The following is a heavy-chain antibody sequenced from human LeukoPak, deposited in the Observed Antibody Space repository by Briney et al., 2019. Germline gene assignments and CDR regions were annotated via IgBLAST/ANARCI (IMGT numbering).Heavy chain of an antibody. CDR1: GGSISSGSYY. D-gene: IGHD6-13*01. CDR3: ARGPSSSWSYWYFDL. V-gene: IGHV4-61*02. CDR2: IYTSGST. Sequence: SQSLSLTCTVSGGSISSGSYYWSWIRQPAGKGLEWIGRIYTSGSTNYNPSLKSRVTISVDTSKNQFSLKLSSVTAADTAVYYCARGPSSSWSYWYFDLWGRGTLVTVSS. J-gene: IGHJ2*01.